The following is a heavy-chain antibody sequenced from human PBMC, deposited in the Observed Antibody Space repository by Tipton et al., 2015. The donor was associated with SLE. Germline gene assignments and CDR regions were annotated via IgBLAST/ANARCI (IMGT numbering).Heavy chain of an antibody. CDR1: GYSFTSYW. CDR3: ARHPPRSSSRSSFDY. D-gene: IGHD6-13*01. CDR2: IYPGDSDT. J-gene: IGHJ4*02. V-gene: IGHV5-51*01. Sequence: VQLVQSGAEVKKPGESLKISCKGSGYSFTSYWIGWVRQMPGKGLEWMGIIYPGDSDTRYSPSFQGQVTISAAKSISTAYLQWSSLKASDTAMYYCARHPPRSSSRSSFDYWGQGTLVPVSS.